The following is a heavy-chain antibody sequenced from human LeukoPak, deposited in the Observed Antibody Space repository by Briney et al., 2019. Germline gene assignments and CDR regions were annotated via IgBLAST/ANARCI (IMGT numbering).Heavy chain of an antibody. CDR2: INPDSGGT. CDR1: GYTFTTYD. D-gene: IGHD3-22*01. J-gene: IGHJ6*02. V-gene: IGHV1-2*04. Sequence: ASVKVSCKAFGYTFTTYDINWVRQATGQGLEWMGWINPDSGGTNYAQKFQGWVTMTRNTSITTVYMEVSRLRSDDTAVYYCARADDSSGYYSGYYYYYGLDVWGQGTTVTVSS. CDR3: ARADDSSGYYSGYYYYYGLDV.